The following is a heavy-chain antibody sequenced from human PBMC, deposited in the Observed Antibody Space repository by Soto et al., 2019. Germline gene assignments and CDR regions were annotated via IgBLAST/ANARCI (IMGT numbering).Heavy chain of an antibody. CDR1: GGSFSGYY. CDR2: INHSGST. J-gene: IGHJ3*02. D-gene: IGHD4-17*01. V-gene: IGHV4-34*01. Sequence: KQSQTLSLTCAVYGGSFSGYYWSWIRQPPGKGLEWIGEINHSGSTNYNPSLKSRVTISVDTSKNQFSLKLSSVTAADTAVYYCARGALYGGNSEYSAFDIWGQGTMVTVSS. CDR3: ARGALYGGNSEYSAFDI.